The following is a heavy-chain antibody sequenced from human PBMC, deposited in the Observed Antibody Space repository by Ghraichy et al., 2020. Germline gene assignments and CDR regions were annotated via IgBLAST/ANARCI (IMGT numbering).Heavy chain of an antibody. CDR2: IYYSGST. D-gene: IGHD3-22*01. V-gene: IGHV4-59*01. CDR1: GGSISSYY. Sequence: SETLSLTCTVSGGSISSYYWSWIRQPPGKGLEWIGYIYYSGSTNYNPSLKSRVTISVDTSKNQFSLKLSSVTAADTAVYYCARFRGSSYYYDSSGYYLDYFDYWGQGTLVTVSS. CDR3: ARFRGSSYYYDSSGYYLDYFDY. J-gene: IGHJ4*02.